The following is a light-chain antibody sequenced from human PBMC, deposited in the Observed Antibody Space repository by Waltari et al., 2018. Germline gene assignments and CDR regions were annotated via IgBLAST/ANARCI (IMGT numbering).Light chain of an antibody. V-gene: IGKV3-15*01. CDR1: QTIGIN. Sequence: EIVMTQSPPTLSVSPGERATLSCRASQTIGINLAWYQQNPGHAPLLLIYGASTRATGVPARFSGSQSGTDFTLTISSLQSEDFAVYYCHQYNSWPQTFGQGTKVEVK. CDR2: GAS. CDR3: HQYNSWPQT. J-gene: IGKJ1*01.